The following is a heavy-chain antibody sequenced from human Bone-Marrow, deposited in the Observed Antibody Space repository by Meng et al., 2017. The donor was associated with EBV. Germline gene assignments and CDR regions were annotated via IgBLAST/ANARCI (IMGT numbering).Heavy chain of an antibody. CDR3: ASESGRGFTPDY. J-gene: IGHJ4*02. CDR1: VCTFRSDA. Sequence: VLSWPEGRRPWASVKVSYMSSVCTFRSDAGNWVRPAPGQQGLEWIGGLIPMSGFPYFAQKFQGRLTIIADESTSTHYMELSSLRSEDTAMYFCASESGRGFTPDYWGQGTLVTVSS. CDR2: LIPMSGFP. V-gene: IGHV1-69*01. D-gene: IGHD3-10*01.